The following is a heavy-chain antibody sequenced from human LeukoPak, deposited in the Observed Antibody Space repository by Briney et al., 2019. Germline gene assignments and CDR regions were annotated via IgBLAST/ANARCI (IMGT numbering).Heavy chain of an antibody. CDR1: GFTFSSYG. CDR3: AELGITMIGGV. Sequence: GGSLRLSCAASGFTFSSYGMHWVRQAPGKGLEWVAVILYDGSNKYYADSVKGRFTISRDNSKNTLYLQMNSLRAEDTAVYYCAELGITMIGGVWGKGTTVTISS. CDR2: ILYDGSNK. J-gene: IGHJ6*04. V-gene: IGHV3-30*18. D-gene: IGHD3-10*02.